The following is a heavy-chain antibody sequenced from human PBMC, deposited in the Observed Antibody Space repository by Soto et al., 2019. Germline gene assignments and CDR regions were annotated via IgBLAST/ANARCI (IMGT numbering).Heavy chain of an antibody. Sequence: GGSLRLSCAASGFTFSSYAMSWVRQAPGKGLEWVSAISGSGGSTYYADSVKGRFTIARDNSKNSLYLQMNSLRAEDTAVYYCAKNSPTVTTPGHYYYYGMDVWGQGTTVTVSS. V-gene: IGHV3-23*01. CDR2: ISGSGGST. D-gene: IGHD4-4*01. J-gene: IGHJ6*02. CDR3: AKNSPTVTTPGHYYYYGMDV. CDR1: GFTFSSYA.